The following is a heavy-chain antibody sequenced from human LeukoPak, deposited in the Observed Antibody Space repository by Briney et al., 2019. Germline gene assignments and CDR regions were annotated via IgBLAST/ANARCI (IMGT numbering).Heavy chain of an antibody. D-gene: IGHD2-2*01. CDR3: AFYCSSTSCSNDY. CDR2: SSAYSGNT. Sequence: SVKVSCKASGYTLSSYGISGVRRAPGQGLEGRGWSSAYSGNTNYAQKLQGRVTMTTETSTSTAYMEVRSLRSDETAVYYCAFYCSSTSCSNDYWGQGTLVTVSS. J-gene: IGHJ4*02. V-gene: IGHV1-18*04. CDR1: GYTLSSYG.